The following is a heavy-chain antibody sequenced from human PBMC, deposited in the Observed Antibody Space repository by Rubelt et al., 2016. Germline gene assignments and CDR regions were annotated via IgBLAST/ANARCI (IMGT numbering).Heavy chain of an antibody. D-gene: IGHD5-24*01. CDR1: GGSFSGYY. CDR2: MYYSGST. V-gene: IGHV4-34*01. Sequence: VQLQQWGAGLLKPSETLSLTCAVYGGSFSGYYWSWIRQPPGKGLEWIGSMYYSGSTYYNPSLKSRVTISVDTSKNQFSLKLSSVTAADTAVYYCARHVEMATEEGMDVWGQGTLVTVSS. CDR3: ARHVEMATEEGMDV. J-gene: IGHJ4*02.